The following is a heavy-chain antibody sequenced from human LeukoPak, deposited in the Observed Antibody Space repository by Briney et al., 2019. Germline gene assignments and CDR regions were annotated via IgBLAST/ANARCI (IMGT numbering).Heavy chain of an antibody. CDR1: GFSFSDYY. CDR2: ISSSATTI. D-gene: IGHD2/OR15-2a*01. J-gene: IGHJ6*02. Sequence: PGGSLRLSCAASGFSFSDYYMAWLRRAPGKGLEWRSYISSSATTIYYAGSVKGRLTISRDDDKSFLYLEMSDLRVDDTAVYYCARATSMDNYYYFYGLDLWGRGTTVAVSS. CDR3: ARATSMDNYYYFYGLDL. V-gene: IGHV3-11*01.